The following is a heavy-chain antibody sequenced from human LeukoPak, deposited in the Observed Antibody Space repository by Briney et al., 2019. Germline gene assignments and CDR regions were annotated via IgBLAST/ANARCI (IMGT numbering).Heavy chain of an antibody. D-gene: IGHD2-2*01. CDR1: GYTFAKYA. V-gene: IGHV1-3*01. CDR2: INAGDGST. J-gene: IGHJ6*02. Sequence: ASVKVSCTAPGYTFAKYAIHWVRQAPGQRLEWMGWINAGDGSTRYSQKFHGGVTITRDTSASTAYMELSSLRSEDTAVYYCARSILVVPVASHLNYGVDVWGQGTTVTVSS. CDR3: ARSILVVPVASHLNYGVDV.